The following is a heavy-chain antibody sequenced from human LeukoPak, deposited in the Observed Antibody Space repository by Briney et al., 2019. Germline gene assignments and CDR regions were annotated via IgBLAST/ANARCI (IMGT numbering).Heavy chain of an antibody. D-gene: IGHD5-18*01. Sequence: SQTLSLTCTVSGDSISSGSYYWSWIRQPAGTGLEWIGRIYTSGSTNYNPSLKSRVTISVDTSKNQFSLKLTSLTAADTAFYSCARSGIQTRYRYDYWGQGTLVTVSS. CDR2: IYTSGST. J-gene: IGHJ4*02. CDR3: ARSGIQTRYRYDY. CDR1: GDSISSGSYY. V-gene: IGHV4-61*02.